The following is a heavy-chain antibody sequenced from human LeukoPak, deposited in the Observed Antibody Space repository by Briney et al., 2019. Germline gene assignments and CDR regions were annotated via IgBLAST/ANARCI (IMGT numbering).Heavy chain of an antibody. CDR1: GFTFSNYW. D-gene: IGHD5-18*01. J-gene: IGHJ4*02. V-gene: IGHV3-74*01. CDR3: ARDLNTAMVIEY. CDR2: INSDGSST. Sequence: PGGSLRLSCAVSGFTFSNYWMHWVRQAPGKGLVWVSRINSDGSSTSYADAVKGRFTISRDNAKNTLYLQMNSPRGDDTAVYYCARDLNTAMVIEYWGQGTLVTVSS.